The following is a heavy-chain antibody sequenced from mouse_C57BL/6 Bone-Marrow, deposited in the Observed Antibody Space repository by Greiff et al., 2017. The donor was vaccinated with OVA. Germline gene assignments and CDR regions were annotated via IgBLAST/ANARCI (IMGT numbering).Heavy chain of an antibody. Sequence: VQLKESGGGLVKPGGSLKLSCAASGFTFSSYAMSWVRQTPEKRLEWVATISDGGSYTYYPDNVKGRFTISRDNAKNNLYLQMSHLKSEDTAMYYCARARTYDGYSYYAMDYWGQGTSVTVSS. CDR3: ARARTYDGYSYYAMDY. CDR1: GFTFSSYA. J-gene: IGHJ4*01. CDR2: ISDGGSYT. D-gene: IGHD2-3*01. V-gene: IGHV5-4*01.